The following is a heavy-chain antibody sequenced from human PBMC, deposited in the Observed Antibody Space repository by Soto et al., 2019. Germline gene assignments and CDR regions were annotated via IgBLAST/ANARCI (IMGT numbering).Heavy chain of an antibody. Sequence: EVQLVESGGGLVQPGGSLRLSCAASGFTVSSNYMSWVRQAPGKGLEWVSVIYSGGTTYYADSVKGRFTISRDNSKNTRYLQMNSLRAEETAGYYCARNGDSSDYRGWFDPWGQGTLVTVSS. CDR3: ARNGDSSDYRGWFDP. V-gene: IGHV3-66*01. J-gene: IGHJ5*02. CDR2: IYSGGTT. D-gene: IGHD3-22*01. CDR1: GFTVSSNY.